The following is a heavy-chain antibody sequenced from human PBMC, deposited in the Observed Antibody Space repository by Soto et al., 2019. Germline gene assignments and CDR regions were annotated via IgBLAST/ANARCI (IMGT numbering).Heavy chain of an antibody. CDR2: IYYSGTT. CDR1: GGSIIDYY. Sequence: QVQLQESGPGLVKPSETLSLTCTVSGGSIIDYYWSWIRQPPGKGLEWIGYIYYSGTTDYSPSLKSRVTISVDMSKNQFSLKLSSVTAADSAIYYCARQSGGYYYYGMDVWGQGTTVTVSS. CDR3: ARQSGGYYYYGMDV. D-gene: IGHD1-26*01. V-gene: IGHV4-59*08. J-gene: IGHJ6*02.